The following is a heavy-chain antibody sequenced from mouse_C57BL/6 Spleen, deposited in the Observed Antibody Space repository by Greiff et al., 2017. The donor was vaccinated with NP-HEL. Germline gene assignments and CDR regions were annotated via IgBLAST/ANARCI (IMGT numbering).Heavy chain of an antibody. D-gene: IGHD1-1*01. Sequence: QVQLQQSGAELVRPGASVKLSCKASGYTFTSYCMSWVKQRPGQGLEWIGEIYPRSGNTYYNEKFKGKATLTADKSSSPAYMQLRSLTSEDSAVYFCVRGGSSYDYYAMDYWGQGTSVTVSS. V-gene: IGHV1-81*01. CDR3: VRGGSSYDYYAMDY. CDR1: GYTFTSYC. CDR2: IYPRSGNT. J-gene: IGHJ4*01.